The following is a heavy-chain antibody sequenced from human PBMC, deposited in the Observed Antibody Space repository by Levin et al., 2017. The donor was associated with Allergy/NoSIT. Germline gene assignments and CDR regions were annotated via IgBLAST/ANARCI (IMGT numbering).Heavy chain of an antibody. Sequence: GESLKISCAASGFTVSSNYMSWVRQAPGKGLEWVSVIYSGGSTYYADSVKGRFTISRDNSKNTLYLQMNSLRAEDTAVYYCAREGVESYYYYYMDVWGKGTTVTVSS. J-gene: IGHJ6*03. V-gene: IGHV3-53*01. CDR1: GFTVSSNY. CDR3: AREGVESYYYYYMDV. D-gene: IGHD2-8*01. CDR2: IYSGGST.